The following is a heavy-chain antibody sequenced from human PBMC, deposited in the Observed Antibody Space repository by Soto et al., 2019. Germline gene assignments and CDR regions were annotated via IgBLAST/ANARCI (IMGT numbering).Heavy chain of an antibody. V-gene: IGHV4-59*01. CDR3: ARVGYCSGGSCYDAFDI. CDR1: GGSISCYY. D-gene: IGHD2-15*01. J-gene: IGHJ3*02. Sequence: SETLSLTCTVSGGSISCYYWSWIRQPPGKGLEWIGYIYYSGSTNYNPSLKSRVTISVDTSKNQFSLKLSSVTAADTAVYYCARVGYCSGGSCYDAFDIWGQGTMVTVS. CDR2: IYYSGST.